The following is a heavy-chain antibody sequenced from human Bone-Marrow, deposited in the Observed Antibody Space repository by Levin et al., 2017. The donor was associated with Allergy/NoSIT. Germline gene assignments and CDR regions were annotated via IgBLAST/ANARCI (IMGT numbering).Heavy chain of an antibody. V-gene: IGHV3-7*04. CDR2: IKPDGSDK. CDR1: GFIFTNFW. J-gene: IGHJ4*02. Sequence: PSETLSLTCAASGFIFTNFWMSWVRQAPGKGLECVATIKPDGSDKFYAGSVKGRFTISRDNARNSLSLQMDSLRAEDTAVYYCARDPFDYWGQGTLVTVSS. CDR3: ARDPFDY.